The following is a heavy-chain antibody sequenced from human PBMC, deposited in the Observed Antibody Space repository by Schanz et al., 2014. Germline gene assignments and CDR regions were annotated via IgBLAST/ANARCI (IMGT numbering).Heavy chain of an antibody. J-gene: IGHJ4*02. CDR1: GFIFSNSW. V-gene: IGHV3-7*01. CDR3: ARDAVTSVLTPGFYY. CDR2: IKQDGSEK. Sequence: VQVAESGGGLVLPGGSLRLSCAASGFIFSNSWMSWVRQAPGKGLEWVANIKQDGSEKYYVDSVKGRFTISRDNAKNLLYLQMNGLRAEDTAVYYCARDAVTSVLTPGFYYWGQGTLVTVSS. D-gene: IGHD4-17*01.